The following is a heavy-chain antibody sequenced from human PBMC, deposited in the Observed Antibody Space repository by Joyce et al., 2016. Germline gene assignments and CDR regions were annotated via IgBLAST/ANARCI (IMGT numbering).Heavy chain of an antibody. V-gene: IGHV3-74*01. CDR3: VRGISARPGGPNWFDP. Sequence: EVQLVESGGGLVQPGGSLRLSCAASGFSFSGYWIHWVRQAPGKGLVGVSRSNTDGSRTRFADSVKGRFTISRDNAKNTLYLQMNSLRAEDTAVYYCVRGISARPGGPNWFDPWGQGTLVTVSS. CDR1: GFSFSGYW. J-gene: IGHJ5*02. D-gene: IGHD6-6*01. CDR2: SNTDGSRT.